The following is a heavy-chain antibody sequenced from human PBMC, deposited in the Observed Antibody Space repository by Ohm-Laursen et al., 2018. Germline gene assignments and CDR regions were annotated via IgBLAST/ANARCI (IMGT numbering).Heavy chain of an antibody. CDR3: ARAQNTMVRGVIPRPNWFDP. J-gene: IGHJ5*02. CDR2: INHRGNT. V-gene: IGHV4-34*01. CDR1: SGSFGPYY. D-gene: IGHD3-10*01. Sequence: GTLSLTCALYSGSFGPYYWSWIRQPPGKGLEWIGEINHRGNTNYSPSLKSRVTMSVDTSRNHFSLELTSVTAADTAVYYCARAQNTMVRGVIPRPNWFDPWGQGTLVTVSS.